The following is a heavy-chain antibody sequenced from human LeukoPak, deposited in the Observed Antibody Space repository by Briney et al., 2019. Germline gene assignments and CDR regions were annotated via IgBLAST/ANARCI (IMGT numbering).Heavy chain of an antibody. V-gene: IGHV3-23*01. D-gene: IGHD3-10*01. Sequence: GGSLRLSCAASGFTYSNYAMNWVRQAPGKGLEWVSAISGSGGSTYYADSVKGRFTISRDNSKNTLYLQMNSLRAEDTAVYYCAKDGYYYGSGSYYEDYYMDVWGKGTTVTVSS. CDR3: AKDGYYYGSGSYYEDYYMDV. J-gene: IGHJ6*03. CDR2: ISGSGGST. CDR1: GFTYSNYA.